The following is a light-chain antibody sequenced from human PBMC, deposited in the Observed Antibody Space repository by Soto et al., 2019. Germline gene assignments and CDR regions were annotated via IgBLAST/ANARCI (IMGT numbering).Light chain of an antibody. J-gene: IGKJ4*01. V-gene: IGKV3-20*01. CDR2: GAS. CDR3: QQWGNSPRVT. Sequence: IVLTQSPGTLSLSPGERATLSCRASGSVSISYLAWYQQRSGQAPRLLIYGASTRATGIPDRFSGSGSGTDFTLTISRLEPEDSAVYFCQQWGNSPRVTFGGGTKVEIK. CDR1: GSVSISY.